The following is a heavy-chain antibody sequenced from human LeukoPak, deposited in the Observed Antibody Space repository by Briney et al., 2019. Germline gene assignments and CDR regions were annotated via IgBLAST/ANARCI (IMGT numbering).Heavy chain of an antibody. CDR2: VNLQGST. CDR3: AREGGPYRPIAY. V-gene: IGHV4-4*02. CDR1: GGSISNTNW. Sequence: KSSETLSLTCGVSGGSISNTNWWTWVRQPPGKGLEWIGEVNLQGSTNYNPSLQSRVAISVDKSENHISLKLTSVTAADTAVYYCAREGGPYRPIAYSGQGGPLTVAS. J-gene: IGHJ4*01.